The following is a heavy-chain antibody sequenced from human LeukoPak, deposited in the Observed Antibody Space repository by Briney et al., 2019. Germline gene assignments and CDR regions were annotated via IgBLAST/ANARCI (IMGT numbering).Heavy chain of an antibody. J-gene: IGHJ4*02. CDR2: FDPEDGET. D-gene: IGHD3-9*01. CDR1: GYTLTELS. Sequence: ASVKVSCKVSGYTLTELSMHWVRQAPGKGVEWLGGFDPEDGETIYAQKFQGRVTMTEDTSTDTAYMELSSLRSEDTAVYYCATVKVPTGVTGYYAICYWGQGTLVTVSS. V-gene: IGHV1-24*01. CDR3: ATVKVPTGVTGYYAICY.